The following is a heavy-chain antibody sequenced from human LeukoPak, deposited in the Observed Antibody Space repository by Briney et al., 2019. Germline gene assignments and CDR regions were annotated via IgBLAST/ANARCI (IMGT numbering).Heavy chain of an antibody. CDR3: ARSGGRGWYPADY. V-gene: IGHV3-33*01. CDR1: GFTFSSYG. J-gene: IGHJ4*02. CDR2: IWYDGSSK. D-gene: IGHD6-19*01. Sequence: AGGSLRVSCAASGFTFSSYGMQWVRQAPGKGLEWVAVIWYDGSSKYYTDSVKGRFTISRDNSKDTLYLQMNSLRADDTGIYYCARSGGRGWYPADYWGQGTLVTVSS.